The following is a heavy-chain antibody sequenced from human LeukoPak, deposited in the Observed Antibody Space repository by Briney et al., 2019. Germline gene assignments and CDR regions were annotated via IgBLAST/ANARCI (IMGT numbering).Heavy chain of an antibody. CDR2: INHSGST. J-gene: IGHJ6*03. Sequence: ETLSPTCAVYGGSFSGYYWSWIRQPPGKGLEWIGEINHSGSTNYNPSLKSRVTISVDTSKNQFSLKLSSVTAADTAVYYCARGLRSSSSIYYMDVWGKGTTVTVSS. CDR1: GGSFSGYY. CDR3: ARGLRSSSSIYYMDV. D-gene: IGHD6-6*01. V-gene: IGHV4-34*01.